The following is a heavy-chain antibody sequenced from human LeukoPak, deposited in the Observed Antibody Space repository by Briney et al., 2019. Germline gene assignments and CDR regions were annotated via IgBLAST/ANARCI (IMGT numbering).Heavy chain of an antibody. CDR1: GGSISSYY. CDR2: IYCSGST. D-gene: IGHD4-23*01. CDR3: ARIEDYGGNSVNY. V-gene: IGHV4-59*01. Sequence: SETLSLTCTVSGGSISSYYWSWIRQPPGKGLEWIGYIYCSGSTNYNPSLKSRVTISVDTSKNQFSLKLSSVTAADTAVYYCARIEDYGGNSVNYWGQGTLVTVSS. J-gene: IGHJ4*02.